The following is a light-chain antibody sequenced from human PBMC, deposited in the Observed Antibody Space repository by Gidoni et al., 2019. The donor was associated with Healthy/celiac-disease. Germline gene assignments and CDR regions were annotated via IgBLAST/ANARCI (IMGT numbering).Light chain of an antibody. CDR3: QQSYSTLYT. CDR1: QSISSY. Sequence: DIQMTQSPSSLSASVGDRVTIPCRASQSISSYLNWYQQKPGKAPKLLIYAASSLQSGVPSRFSGSGSGTDFTLTISSLQPEDFATYYCQQSYSTLYTFGGGTKVEIK. J-gene: IGKJ4*01. CDR2: AAS. V-gene: IGKV1-39*01.